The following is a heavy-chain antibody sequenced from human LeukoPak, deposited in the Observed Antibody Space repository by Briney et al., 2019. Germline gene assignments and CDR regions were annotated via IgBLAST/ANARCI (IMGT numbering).Heavy chain of an antibody. D-gene: IGHD1-26*01. CDR2: ISGSGGSK. CDR3: AKAVSGNYIKGFDY. V-gene: IGHV3-23*01. CDR1: GFTFSSYA. J-gene: IGHJ4*02. Sequence: GGSLRLPCAASGFTFSSYAMNWVRQAPGKGLEWVSAISGSGGSKYYADSVKGRFTISRDNSKNTLYLQMNSLRAEDTAVYYCAKAVSGNYIKGFDYWGQGILVTVSS.